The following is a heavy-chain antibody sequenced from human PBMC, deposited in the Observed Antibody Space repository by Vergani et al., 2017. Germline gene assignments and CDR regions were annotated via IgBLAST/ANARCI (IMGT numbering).Heavy chain of an antibody. J-gene: IGHJ4*02. V-gene: IGHV1-18*01. CDR2: ISAYNGNT. CDR3: ARVEVLGRXSMVRGVIIKGCDY. CDR1: GYTFNSYG. D-gene: IGHD3-10*01. Sequence: QVQLVQSGAEVKKPGASVKVSCKASGYTFNSYGISWVRQAPGQGLEWMGWISAYNGNTNYAQKLQGRVTMTTDTSTSTAYMELRSLRSDDTAVYYCARVEVLGRXSMVRGVIIKGCDYWGQGTLVTVSS.